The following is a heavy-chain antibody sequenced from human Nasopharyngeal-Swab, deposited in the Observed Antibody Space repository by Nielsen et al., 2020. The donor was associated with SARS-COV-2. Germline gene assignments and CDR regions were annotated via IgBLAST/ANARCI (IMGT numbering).Heavy chain of an antibody. D-gene: IGHD2-21*01. CDR3: AKAPYLRGLDV. V-gene: IGHV3-74*01. Sequence: GGSLRLSCAASGFSLSSYWMHWVRQAPGKGLSWVSRINPDGNTINYADSVKGRFTISRDTAKNTLYLQMNSLRVEDTALYYCAKAPYLRGLDVWGQGTTVTVSS. J-gene: IGHJ6*02. CDR2: INPDGNTI. CDR1: GFSLSSYW.